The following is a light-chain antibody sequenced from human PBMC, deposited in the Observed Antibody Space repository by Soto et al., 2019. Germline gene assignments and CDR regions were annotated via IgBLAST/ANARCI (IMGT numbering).Light chain of an antibody. CDR2: RNN. CDR3: AAWDDSLSGRGVV. V-gene: IGLV1-47*01. CDR1: SSNIGSNY. J-gene: IGLJ2*01. Sequence: QAVVTQPPSASGTPGQRVTISCSGSSSNIGSNYVYWYQQLPGTAPKLLIYRNNQRPSGVPDRFSGSKSGTSASLAISGLRSEDEADYYCAAWDDSLSGRGVVFGGGTKLTVL.